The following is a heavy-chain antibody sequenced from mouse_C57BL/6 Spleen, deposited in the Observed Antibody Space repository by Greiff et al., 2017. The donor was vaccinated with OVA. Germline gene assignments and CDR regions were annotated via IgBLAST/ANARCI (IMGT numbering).Heavy chain of an antibody. V-gene: IGHV1-69*01. CDR2: IDPSDSYT. CDR3: ARRWDYAMDY. Sequence: QVQLQQPGAELVMPGASVKLSCKASGYTFTSYWMHWVKQRPGQGLEWIGEIDPSDSYTNYNQKFKGKSTFTVDKSSSTAYMQLSSLTSEDSAVYYGARRWDYAMDYWGQGTSVTVSS. D-gene: IGHD4-1*01. CDR1: GYTFTSYW. J-gene: IGHJ4*01.